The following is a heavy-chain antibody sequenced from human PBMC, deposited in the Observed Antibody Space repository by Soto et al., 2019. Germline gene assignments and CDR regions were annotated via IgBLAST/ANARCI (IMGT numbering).Heavy chain of an antibody. CDR2: IYYSGST. D-gene: IGHD4-17*01. Sequence: QVQLQESGPGLVKPSQTLPLTCTVSGGSISSGGYYWSWIRQHPGKGLEWFGYIYYSGSTYYNPSLRSRVSISVDTSKNQSSLKLSSVTAADTAVYYCARSPEATVTAFDYWGQGTLVTVSS. J-gene: IGHJ4*02. CDR1: GGSISSGGYY. V-gene: IGHV4-31*03. CDR3: ARSPEATVTAFDY.